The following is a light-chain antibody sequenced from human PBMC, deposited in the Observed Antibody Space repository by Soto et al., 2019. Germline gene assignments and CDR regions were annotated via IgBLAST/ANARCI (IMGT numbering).Light chain of an antibody. J-gene: IGLJ2*01. CDR1: TGAVTSGHY. V-gene: IGLV7-46*01. Sequence: QTVVTQESSLTVSPGGTVTLTCGSSTGAVTSGHYPYWFQQRPGQAPRTLIYDTSSKHSWTPARFSGSLLGGRAALTLAGAQPEDEADYYCLLSFSDGRGIFSGGTKLTVL. CDR2: DTS. CDR3: LLSFSDGRGI.